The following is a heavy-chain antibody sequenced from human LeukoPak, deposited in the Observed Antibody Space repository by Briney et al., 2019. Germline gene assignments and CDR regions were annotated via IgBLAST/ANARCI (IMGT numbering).Heavy chain of an antibody. D-gene: IGHD2-2*01. CDR3: ASSEHCSSTSCSSPGRFDY. J-gene: IGHJ4*02. V-gene: IGHV1-69*04. CDR1: GGTFSSYA. Sequence: SVKVSCKASGGTFSSYAISWVRQAPGQGLEWMGRIIPILGIANYAQKFQGRVTITADESTSTAYMELSSLRSEDTAVYYCASSEHCSSTSCSSPGRFDYWGQGTLVTVSS. CDR2: IIPILGIA.